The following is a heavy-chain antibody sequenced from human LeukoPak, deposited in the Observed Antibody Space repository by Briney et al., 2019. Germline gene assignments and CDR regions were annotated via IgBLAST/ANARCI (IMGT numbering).Heavy chain of an antibody. J-gene: IGHJ4*02. CDR2: ICYDGSNK. V-gene: IGHV3-33*01. Sequence: PGGSLRLSCAASGFTFSSYGMHGVRQAPCKGLEGVAVICYDGSNKYYADSVKGRFTISKDNSKNTLYLQMNSLRAEDTAVYYCARGLGYSYGFFDYWGQGTLVTVSS. CDR1: GFTFSSYG. CDR3: ARGLGYSYGFFDY. D-gene: IGHD5-18*01.